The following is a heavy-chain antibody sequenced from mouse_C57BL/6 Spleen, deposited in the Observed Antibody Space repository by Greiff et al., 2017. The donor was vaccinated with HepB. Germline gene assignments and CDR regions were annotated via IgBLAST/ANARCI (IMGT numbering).Heavy chain of an antibody. D-gene: IGHD2-4*01. Sequence: EVKLVESGPGLVKPSQSLSLTCSVTGYCITSGYYWNWIRQFPGNKLEWMGYISYDGSNNYNPSLKNRISITRDTSKNQFFLKLNSVTTEDTATYYCARDRDYDYVIAYWGQGTLVTVSA. J-gene: IGHJ3*01. CDR1: GYCITSGYY. CDR3: ARDRDYDYVIAY. V-gene: IGHV3-6*01. CDR2: ISYDGSN.